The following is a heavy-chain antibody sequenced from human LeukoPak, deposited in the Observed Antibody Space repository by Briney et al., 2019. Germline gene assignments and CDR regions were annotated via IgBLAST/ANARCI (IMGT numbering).Heavy chain of an antibody. J-gene: IGHJ6*02. CDR2: IDWDDDK. CDR1: GFSLSISGMC. V-gene: IGHV2-70*11. D-gene: IGHD2-15*01. Sequence: SGPTLVNPTQTLTLTCTFSGFSLSISGMCVSWIRQPPGKALEWLARIDWDDDKYYSTSLKTRLTISKDTSKNQVVLTMTNMDPVDTATYYCARTRPFYCSGGSCYSVPHYYYGMDVWGQGTTVTVSS. CDR3: ARTRPFYCSGGSCYSVPHYYYGMDV.